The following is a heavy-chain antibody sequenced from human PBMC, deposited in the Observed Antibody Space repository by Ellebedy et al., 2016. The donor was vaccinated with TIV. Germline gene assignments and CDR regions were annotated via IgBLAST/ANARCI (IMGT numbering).Heavy chain of an antibody. CDR2: ISRSGTTT. V-gene: IGHV3-48*04. CDR1: GFSFSSYT. D-gene: IGHD3-16*01. Sequence: GESLKISCAASGFSFSSYTMNWVRQAPGKGLEWISYISRSGTTTSYADSVKGRFTMARDNTQNSLYLQIDNLTAEDTAMYYCATATGEVNYFDYWGQGTLVTVSS. CDR3: ATATGEVNYFDY. J-gene: IGHJ4*02.